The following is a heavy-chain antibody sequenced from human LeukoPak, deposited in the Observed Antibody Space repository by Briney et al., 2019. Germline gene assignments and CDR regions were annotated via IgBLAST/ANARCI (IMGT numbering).Heavy chain of an antibody. J-gene: IGHJ5*01. CDR1: GGSISSSNYY. Sequence: SETLSLTCTVSGGSISSSNYYWGWIRQPPGKGLEWIGNIYNGGSAYCNPSLKSRVTISVDTSKNQFSLRLSSVTAADTAVYYCAIEVGGFGSRVSNWSDSWGQGTLVTVSS. D-gene: IGHD3-10*01. V-gene: IGHV4-39*07. CDR2: IYNGGSA. CDR3: AIEVGGFGSRVSNWSDS.